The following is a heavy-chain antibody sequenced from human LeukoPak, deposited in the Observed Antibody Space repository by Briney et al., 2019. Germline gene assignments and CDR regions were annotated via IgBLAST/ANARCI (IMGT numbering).Heavy chain of an antibody. CDR3: ARGGGGSYSAFDI. CDR2: IHYSGST. Sequence: PSETLSLTCTVSGASITSYYWTWIRQPPGKGLEWIGYIHYSGSTNYNPSLKSRVTISVDTSKNQFSLKLSSVTAADTAVYYCARGGGGSYSAFDIWGQGTMVTVSS. V-gene: IGHV4-59*12. CDR1: GASITSYY. J-gene: IGHJ3*02. D-gene: IGHD3-16*01.